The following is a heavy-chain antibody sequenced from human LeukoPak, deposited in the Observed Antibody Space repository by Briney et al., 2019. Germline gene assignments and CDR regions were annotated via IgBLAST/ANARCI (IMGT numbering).Heavy chain of an antibody. D-gene: IGHD2-15*01. CDR2: KYARGDS. CDR1: GGSISNYY. V-gene: IGHV4-4*07. Sequence: SETLSLTCTVSGGSISNYYWSWIRQPAGKGLEWIGRKYARGDSNYNPPLQSRVTMSVDTSKNQFSLKLRSVTAADTAVYYCARGRYCSADVCTGGDSFDIWAKGQWSPSLQ. J-gene: IGHJ3*02. CDR3: ARGRYCSADVCTGGDSFDI.